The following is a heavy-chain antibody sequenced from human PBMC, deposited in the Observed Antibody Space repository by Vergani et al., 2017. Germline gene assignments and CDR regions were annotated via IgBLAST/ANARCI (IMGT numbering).Heavy chain of an antibody. D-gene: IGHD6-19*01. CDR1: GFTVSSNY. CDR3: ASGGIAVAGTLLLQGFSAEYFQH. J-gene: IGHJ1*01. V-gene: IGHV3-53*01. CDR2: IYSGGST. Sequence: EVQLVESGGGLIQPGGSLRLSCAASGFTVSSNYMSWVRQAPGKGLEWVSVIYSGGSTYYADSVKGRFTISRDNSKNTLYLQLNSLRAEDTAVYYCASGGIAVAGTLLLQGFSAEYFQHWGQGTLVTVSS.